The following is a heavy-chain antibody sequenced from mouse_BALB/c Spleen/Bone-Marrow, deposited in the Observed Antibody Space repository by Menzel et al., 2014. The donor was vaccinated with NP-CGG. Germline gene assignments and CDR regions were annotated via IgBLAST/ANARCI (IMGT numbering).Heavy chain of an antibody. CDR3: MKGLPAAY. CDR2: IYPGSGRT. CDR1: GYTITSYW. V-gene: IGHV1S22*01. Sequence: LQQTVSEMARPGASVKLSCKPSGYTITSYWMHWAKPTPGQGPGWIGNIYPGSGRTNYVDKFKSKDTLTVATSSSTAYMHLCRQTSEYCAVYYCMKGLPAAYGGPGTLGTGSA. D-gene: IGHD2-4*01. J-gene: IGHJ3*01.